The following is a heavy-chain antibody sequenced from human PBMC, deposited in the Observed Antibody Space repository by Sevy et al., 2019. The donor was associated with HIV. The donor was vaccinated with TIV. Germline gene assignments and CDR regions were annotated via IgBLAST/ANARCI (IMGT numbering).Heavy chain of an antibody. D-gene: IGHD6-19*01. CDR2: IKSKTDGGTT. CDR1: GFTFSNAW. CDR3: TTDQAKYSSGYYRPEAQHDY. Sequence: GSLRLSCAASGFTFSNAWMSWVRQAPGKGLEWVGRIKSKTDGGTTDYAAPVKGRFTISRDDSKNTLYLQMNSLKTEDTAVYYCTTDQAKYSSGYYRPEAQHDYWGQGTLVTVSS. J-gene: IGHJ4*02. V-gene: IGHV3-15*01.